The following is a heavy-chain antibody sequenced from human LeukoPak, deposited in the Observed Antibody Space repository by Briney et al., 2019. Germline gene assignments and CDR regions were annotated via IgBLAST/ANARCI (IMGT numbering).Heavy chain of an antibody. D-gene: IGHD3-22*01. CDR1: GFTFSSYG. CDR2: IWFDGRNK. CDR3: AKVLSKGGGYYLTDY. V-gene: IGHV3-30*02. Sequence: GGSLRLSCAASGFTFSSYGMHWVRQAPGKGLEWVASIWFDGRNKYYADSVKGRFTISRDNSKNTLYLQMNSLRPEDTAVYYCAKVLSKGGGYYLTDYWGQGTLVTVSS. J-gene: IGHJ4*02.